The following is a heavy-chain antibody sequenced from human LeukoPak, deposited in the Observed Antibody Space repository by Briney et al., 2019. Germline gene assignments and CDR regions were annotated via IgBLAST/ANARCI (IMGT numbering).Heavy chain of an antibody. D-gene: IGHD2-15*01. Sequence: SVKVSCKASGGTFSSYAISWVRQAPGQGLGWMGRIIPIPGIANYAQKFQGRVTITADKSTSTAYMELSSLRSEDTAVYYCARDKGNIVVVVAARYYYGMDVWGQGTTVTVSS. J-gene: IGHJ6*02. CDR3: ARDKGNIVVVVAARYYYGMDV. CDR1: GGTFSSYA. V-gene: IGHV1-69*04. CDR2: IIPIPGIA.